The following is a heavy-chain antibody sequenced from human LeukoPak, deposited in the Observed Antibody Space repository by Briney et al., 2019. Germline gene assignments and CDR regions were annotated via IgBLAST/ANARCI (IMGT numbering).Heavy chain of an antibody. CDR2: ISIYNGNT. V-gene: IGHV1-18*01. CDR3: ARITYDFWSGYYMPDDP. D-gene: IGHD3-3*01. J-gene: IGHJ5*02. Sequence: ASVKVSCKASGYTFTNYGISWVRQAPGQGLEWMGWISIYNGNTDYAQKLRGRVTMTTDTSTSTAYMELRSLRSDDTAVYYCARITYDFWSGYYMPDDPWGQGTLVTVPS. CDR1: GYTFTNYG.